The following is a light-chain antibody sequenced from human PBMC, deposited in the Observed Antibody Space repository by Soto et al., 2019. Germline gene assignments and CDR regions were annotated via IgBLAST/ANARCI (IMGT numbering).Light chain of an antibody. CDR1: QSVSSY. CDR2: DAS. Sequence: EIVLTQSPATLSLSPGERATLSCSASQSVSSYLAWYQQKPGQAPRLLIYDASNRATGIPARFSGSGSGTDFTLTISSLEPEDFAVYYCQQRSNWPPVFTFGQGTKVDIK. CDR3: QQRSNWPPVFT. V-gene: IGKV3-11*01. J-gene: IGKJ1*01.